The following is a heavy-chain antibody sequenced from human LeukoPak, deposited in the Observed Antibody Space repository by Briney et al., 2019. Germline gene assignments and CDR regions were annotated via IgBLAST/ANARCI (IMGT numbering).Heavy chain of an antibody. J-gene: IGHJ4*02. CDR1: GASISSYY. Sequence: SETLSLTCTVSGASISSYYWSWIRQHPGKGLEWIGYIYYSGSTNYNPSLKSRVTISVDTSKNQFSLKLSSVTAADTAVYYCARGQTYYDFWSGLTLNYFDCWGQGTLVTVSS. V-gene: IGHV4-59*01. D-gene: IGHD3-3*01. CDR3: ARGQTYYDFWSGLTLNYFDC. CDR2: IYYSGST.